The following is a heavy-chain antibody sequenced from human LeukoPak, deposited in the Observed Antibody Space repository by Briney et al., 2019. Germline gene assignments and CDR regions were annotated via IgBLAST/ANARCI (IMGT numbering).Heavy chain of an antibody. CDR1: GGTFSSYA. V-gene: IGHV1-69*05. CDR3: AIIDLYSSGWDPLEY. CDR2: IIPIFGTA. D-gene: IGHD6-19*01. J-gene: IGHJ4*02. Sequence: SVKVSCKASGGTFSSYAISWVRQAPGQGLEWMGGIIPIFGTANYAQKFQGRVTITTDESTSTAYMELRSLRSDDTAVYYCAIIDLYSSGWDPLEYWGQGTLVTVSS.